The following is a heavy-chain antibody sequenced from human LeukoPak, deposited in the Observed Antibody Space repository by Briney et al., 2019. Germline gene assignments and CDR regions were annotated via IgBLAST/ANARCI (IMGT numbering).Heavy chain of an antibody. V-gene: IGHV1-2*04. CDR1: GYTFTGYY. Sequence: ASVKVSCKASGYTFTGYYMHWVRQAPGQGLEWMGWTNPNSGGTNYAQKFQGWVTMTRDTSISTAYMELSRLRSDDTAVYYCARDAGGYDILTGYFDLWGRGTLVTVSS. D-gene: IGHD3-9*01. J-gene: IGHJ2*01. CDR3: ARDAGGYDILTGYFDL. CDR2: TNPNSGGT.